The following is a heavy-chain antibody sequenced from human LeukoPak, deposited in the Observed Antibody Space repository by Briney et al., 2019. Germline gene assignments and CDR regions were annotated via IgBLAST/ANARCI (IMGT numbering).Heavy chain of an antibody. D-gene: IGHD3-3*01. CDR3: AKDFWSAYYPNY. CDR2: SGSGGST. CDR1: GFTVSSNY. V-gene: IGHV3-53*01. Sequence: GGSLRLSCAASGFTVSSNYMSWVRQAPGKGLEWVSGSGSGGSTYYADSVKGRFTISRDNSKNTLYLQMNSLRAEDTAVYYCAKDFWSAYYPNYWGQRTLVTVSS. J-gene: IGHJ4*02.